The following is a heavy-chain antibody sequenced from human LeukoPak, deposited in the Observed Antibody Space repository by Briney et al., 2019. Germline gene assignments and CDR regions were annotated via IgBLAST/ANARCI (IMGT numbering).Heavy chain of an antibody. CDR3: ARHYYASQSPFDC. Sequence: GGSLRLSCAASGFTFSTHAMGWVRQAPGKGLEWVSGISASGASTYSADSMKGRFTISRDNSKNTLYLQLKSLRAEDTAAYYCARHYYASQSPFDCWGQGTLVTVSS. D-gene: IGHD3-10*01. CDR2: ISASGAST. CDR1: GFTFSTHA. V-gene: IGHV3-23*01. J-gene: IGHJ4*02.